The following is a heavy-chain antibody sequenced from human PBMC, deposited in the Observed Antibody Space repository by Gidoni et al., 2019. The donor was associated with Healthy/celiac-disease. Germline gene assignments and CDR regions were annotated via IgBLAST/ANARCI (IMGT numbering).Heavy chain of an antibody. Sequence: QVQLVQSGAEVKKPGSSVKVSCKASGGTFSSYAISWVRQAPGQGLEWMGGIIPIFGTANYAQKFQGRVTITADESTSTAYMELSSLRSEDTAVYYCARDSVVVPAASGEGYYYYGMDVWGQGTTVTVSS. CDR1: GGTFSSYA. V-gene: IGHV1-69*01. CDR3: ARDSVVVPAASGEGYYYYGMDV. CDR2: IIPIFGTA. J-gene: IGHJ6*02. D-gene: IGHD2-2*01.